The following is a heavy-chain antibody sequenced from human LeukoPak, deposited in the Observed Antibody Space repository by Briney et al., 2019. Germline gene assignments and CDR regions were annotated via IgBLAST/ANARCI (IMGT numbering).Heavy chain of an antibody. V-gene: IGHV3-33*01. CDR3: ALSIAARPYYFDY. J-gene: IGHJ4*02. CDR1: GFTFSSYG. CDR2: IWYDGSNK. D-gene: IGHD6-6*01. Sequence: PGGSLRLSCAASGFTFSSYGMHWVRQAPGKGLEWVAVIWYDGSNKYYADSVKGQFTISRDNSKNTLYLQMNSLRAEDTAVYYCALSIAARPYYFDYWGQGTLVTVSS.